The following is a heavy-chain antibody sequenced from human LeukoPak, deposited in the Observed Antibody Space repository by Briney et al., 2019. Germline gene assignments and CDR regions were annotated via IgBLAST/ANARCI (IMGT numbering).Heavy chain of an antibody. CDR2: ISDSSTTI. Sequence: GGSLRLSCAASGFTFSSYNMNWVRQAPGKGLEWVSYISDSSTTIYYADSVKGRFTIPRDNAKNSLYLQMNSLRAEDTAVYYCARVYCSGGSCYPYFDYWGQGTLVTVSS. V-gene: IGHV3-48*01. J-gene: IGHJ4*02. D-gene: IGHD2-15*01. CDR3: ARVYCSGGSCYPYFDY. CDR1: GFTFSSYN.